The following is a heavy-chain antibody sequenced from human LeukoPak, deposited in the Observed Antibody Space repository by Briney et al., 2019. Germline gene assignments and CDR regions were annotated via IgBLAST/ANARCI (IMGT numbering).Heavy chain of an antibody. CDR1: GYTFTGYY. CDR3: ARSAKPPYYDFWSGPFDY. V-gene: IGHV1-2*02. D-gene: IGHD3-3*01. CDR2: INPNSGGT. J-gene: IGHJ4*02. Sequence: GASVKVSCKASGYTFTGYYMHWVRQAPGQGLEWMGWINPNSGGTNYAQKFQGRVTMTRDTSISTAYMELSRLRSDDTAVYYCARSAKPPYYDFWSGPFDYWGQGTLVTVSS.